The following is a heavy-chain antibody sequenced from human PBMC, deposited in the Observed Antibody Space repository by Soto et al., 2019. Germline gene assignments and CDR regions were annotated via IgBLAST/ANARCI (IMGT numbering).Heavy chain of an antibody. CDR2: ISAYNGNT. J-gene: IGHJ6*03. CDR1: GYTFTSYG. Sequence: GASVKVSCKASGYTFTSYGSRWVRQAPGQGLEWMGWISAYNGNTNYAQKLQGRVTMTTDTSTSTAYMELRSLRSDDTAVYYCARVYGDVVVPAAMRYYYYMDVWGKGTTVTV. V-gene: IGHV1-18*01. CDR3: ARVYGDVVVPAAMRYYYYMDV. D-gene: IGHD2-2*01.